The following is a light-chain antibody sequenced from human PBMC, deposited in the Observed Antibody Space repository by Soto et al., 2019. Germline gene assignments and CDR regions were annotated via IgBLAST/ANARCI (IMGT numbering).Light chain of an antibody. CDR1: SGHSDYA. CDR3: QTWDTGIQV. Sequence: QLVLTQSPSASASLGASVKLTSTLSSGHSDYAIAWHQQQPEKGPRYLMKLNSDGSHRKGGGIPDRFSGSSSGAERYLTISSLQSEDEADYYCQTWDTGIQVFGGGTKLTVL. V-gene: IGLV4-69*01. CDR2: LNSDGSH. J-gene: IGLJ2*01.